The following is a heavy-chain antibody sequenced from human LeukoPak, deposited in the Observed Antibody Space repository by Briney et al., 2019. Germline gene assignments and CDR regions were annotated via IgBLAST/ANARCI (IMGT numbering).Heavy chain of an antibody. V-gene: IGHV3-9*01. CDR1: GFTFDDYA. D-gene: IGHD6-19*01. J-gene: IGHJ4*02. CDR3: AKDISGAVADHFDY. CDR2: ISWNSGSI. Sequence: GGSLRLSRAASGFTFDDYAMHWVRQAPGKGLEWVSGISWNSGSIGYADSVKGRFTISRDNAKNSLYLQMNSLRAEDTALYYCAKDISGAVADHFDYWGQGTLVTVSS.